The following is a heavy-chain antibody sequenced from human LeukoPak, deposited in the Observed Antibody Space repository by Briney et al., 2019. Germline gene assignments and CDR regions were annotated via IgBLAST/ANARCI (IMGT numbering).Heavy chain of an antibody. CDR2: IGTSGANT. CDR1: GFTFNNYG. J-gene: IGHJ4*02. CDR3: AKKSGDHFHFDF. Sequence: GGSLRLSCAASGFTFNNYGMSWVRQTPGKGLEWVSTIGTSGANTYHADSVKGRFTISRDDSKNTLYLQMNSLRAEDTAVYHCAKKSGDHFHFDFWGQGTLVTVSS. D-gene: IGHD2-21*01. V-gene: IGHV3-23*01.